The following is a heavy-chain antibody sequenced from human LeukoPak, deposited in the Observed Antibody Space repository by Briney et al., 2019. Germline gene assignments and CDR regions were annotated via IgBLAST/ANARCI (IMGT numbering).Heavy chain of an antibody. CDR3: ARVAYNWNYEVPNYYYYMDV. J-gene: IGHJ6*03. V-gene: IGHV1-2*02. CDR2: INPNSGVT. D-gene: IGHD1-7*01. Sequence: ASVKVSCKASGYTFTAYYMHWVRQAPGQGLEWMGWINPNSGVTNYAQKFQGRVTMTRDTSISTAYMELSSLRSEDTAVYYCARVAYNWNYEVPNYYYYMDVWGKGTTVTVSS. CDR1: GYTFTAYY.